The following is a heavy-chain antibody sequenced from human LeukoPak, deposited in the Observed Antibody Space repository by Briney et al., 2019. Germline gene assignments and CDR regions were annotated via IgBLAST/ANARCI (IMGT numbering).Heavy chain of an antibody. D-gene: IGHD4-11*01. J-gene: IGHJ4*02. Sequence: PGESLKISCQASGYTFAKYWIGWVRRLPGKGLEWMGIIYPGDSDTRYGPSFQGQVTISVDKSINTAYLQWIRLKASDTAMYYCARRFGERLYSNNDAFDSWGQGTLVTVSS. CDR3: ARRFGERLYSNNDAFDS. CDR2: IYPGDSDT. CDR1: GYTFAKYW. V-gene: IGHV5-51*01.